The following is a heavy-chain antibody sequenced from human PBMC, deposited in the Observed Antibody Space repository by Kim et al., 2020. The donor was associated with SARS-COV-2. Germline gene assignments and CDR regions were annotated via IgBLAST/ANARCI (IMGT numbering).Heavy chain of an antibody. J-gene: IGHJ4*01. D-gene: IGHD6-13*01. CDR1: GYTFTSHG. CDR3: VREAWSTIWSPTRYFDY. CDR2: ISTYNGKT. V-gene: IGHV1-18*01. Sequence: ASVKVSCKASGYTFTSHGISWVRQAPGQGLEWMGWISTYNGKTNYAQKLQGRVTMTTDTSTSTAYMELRSLTSDDRAVYYCVREAWSTIWSPTRYFDYWGQGTLVTVSS.